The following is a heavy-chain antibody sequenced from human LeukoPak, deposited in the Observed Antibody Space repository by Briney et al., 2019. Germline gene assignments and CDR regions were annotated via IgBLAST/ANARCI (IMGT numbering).Heavy chain of an antibody. J-gene: IGHJ5*01. CDR1: EPSCIIYW. V-gene: IGHV5-51*01. CDR3: ARQQTATFMPFDF. CDR2: IYPSDSDT. D-gene: IGHD5-24*01. Sequence: GESLKIYCLAIEPSCIIYWMGGVGQMPGKGLEWMGIIYPSDSDTRYSPSFQGQVTLSVEKSINTAYMQWSSLNASDTAMNYFARQQTATFMPFDFWGQGTLVTVSS.